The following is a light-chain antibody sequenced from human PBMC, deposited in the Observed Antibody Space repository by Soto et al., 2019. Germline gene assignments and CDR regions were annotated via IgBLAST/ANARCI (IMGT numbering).Light chain of an antibody. Sequence: EIVMTQSPATLSVSPGERATLSCRASQSVSSNLAWYQQKPGQAPRLLIYAASTRATGIPDRFRGSGSGTEFTLTISSLQSEDSAVYYCQQSNDSPWTFGQGTKVDIK. CDR3: QQSNDSPWT. CDR1: QSVSSN. J-gene: IGKJ1*01. CDR2: AAS. V-gene: IGKV3D-15*02.